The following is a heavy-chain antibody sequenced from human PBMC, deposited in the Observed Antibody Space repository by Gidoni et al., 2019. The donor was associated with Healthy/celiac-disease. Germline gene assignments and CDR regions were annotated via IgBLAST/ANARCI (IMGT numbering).Heavy chain of an antibody. CDR3: ARDGAAELYISFDY. CDR2: INPNRGGT. V-gene: IGHV1-2*02. J-gene: IGHJ4*02. D-gene: IGHD1-7*01. Sequence: QVQLVQSGAEGKKPGASVKVSCKAAGYTFTGYYMHWVRQAPGQGLEWMGWINPNRGGTNYAQKFQGRVTMTRDTSISTAYMELSRLRSDDTAVYYCARDGAAELYISFDYWGQGTLVTVSS. CDR1: GYTFTGYY.